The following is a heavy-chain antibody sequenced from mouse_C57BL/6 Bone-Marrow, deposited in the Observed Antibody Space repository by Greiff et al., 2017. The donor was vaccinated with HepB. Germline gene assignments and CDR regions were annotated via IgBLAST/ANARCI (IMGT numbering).Heavy chain of an antibody. CDR3: ARSGWDYYFDY. CDR2: IYPGDGDT. CDR1: GYAFSSSW. Sequence: VQLQQSGPELVKPGASVKISCKASGYAFSSSWMNWVKQRPGKGLEWIGRIYPGDGDTNYNGKFKGKATLTADKSSSTAYMHLRSLTSEDSAVYFCARSGWDYYFDYWGQGTTLTVSS. J-gene: IGHJ2*01. V-gene: IGHV1-82*01. D-gene: IGHD4-1*01.